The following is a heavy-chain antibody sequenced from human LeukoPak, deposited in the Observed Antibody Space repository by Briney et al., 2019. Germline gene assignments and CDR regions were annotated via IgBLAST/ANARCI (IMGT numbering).Heavy chain of an antibody. CDR1: GGSIRSYY. CDR3: ARTGSTVTMLYPFDH. CDR2: IYYSGST. V-gene: IGHV4-59*01. Sequence: PSETLSLTCTVSGGSIRSYYWSWIRQPPGKGLEWIGYIYYSGSTNYNPSLKIRVSISVDTSKNQFSLKLSSVTAEDTEVYYCARTGSTVTMLYPFDHWGQGTLVTVSS. J-gene: IGHJ4*02. D-gene: IGHD4-17*01.